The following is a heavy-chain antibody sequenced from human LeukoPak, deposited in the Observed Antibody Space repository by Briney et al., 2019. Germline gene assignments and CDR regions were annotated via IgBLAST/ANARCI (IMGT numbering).Heavy chain of an antibody. CDR1: GGSFSGYY. CDR3: ARYAAKYSSSSPAFDI. V-gene: IGHV4-34*01. CDR2: INHSGST. J-gene: IGHJ3*02. Sequence: PSETLSLTCAVYGGSFSGYYWSWIRQPPGKGLEWIGEINHSGSTNYNPSLKSRVTISVDTSKNQFSLKLSSVTAADTAVYYCARYAAKYSSSSPAFDIWGQGTMVTVSS. D-gene: IGHD6-6*01.